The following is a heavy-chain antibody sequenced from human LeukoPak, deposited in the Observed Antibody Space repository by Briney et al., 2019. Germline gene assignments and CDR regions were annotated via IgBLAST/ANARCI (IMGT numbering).Heavy chain of an antibody. CDR2: ISSSSSYI. CDR1: GFTFSSYS. V-gene: IGHV3-21*01. J-gene: IGHJ3*02. Sequence: PGGSLRLSCAASGFTFSSYSMNWVRQAPGKGLEWVSSISSSSSYIYYADSVKGRFTISRDNAKNSLYLQMNSLRAEDTAVYYCASPTTAPPAFDIWGQGTMVTVSS. D-gene: IGHD1-1*01. CDR3: ASPTTAPPAFDI.